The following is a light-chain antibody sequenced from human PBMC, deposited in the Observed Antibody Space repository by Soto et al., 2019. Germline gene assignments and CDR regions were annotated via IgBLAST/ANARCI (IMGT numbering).Light chain of an antibody. Sequence: QSALTQPPSASGSPGQSVTISCTGTSSDVGGYNYVSWCQQHPGKAPKLIIHEGNQRPSGVADRFSGSKSGNTASLTVSGLQAEVEGTYYCSSYAGYNTVVFGTGTKVTVL. CDR3: SSYAGYNTVV. V-gene: IGLV2-8*01. CDR2: EGN. J-gene: IGLJ1*01. CDR1: SSDVGGYNY.